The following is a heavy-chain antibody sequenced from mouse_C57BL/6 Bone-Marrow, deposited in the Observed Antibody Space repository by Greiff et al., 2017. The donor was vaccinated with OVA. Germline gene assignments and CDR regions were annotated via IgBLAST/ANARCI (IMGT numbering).Heavy chain of an antibody. CDR3: ASGVATGVATGY. V-gene: IGHV1-81*01. CDR1: GYTFTSYG. CDR2: IYPRSGNT. D-gene: IGHD1-1*01. Sequence: VQLQQSGAELARPGASVKLSCKASGYTFTSYGISWVKQRTGQGLEWIGEIYPRSGNTYYNEKFKGKATLTADKSSSTAYMELRSLTSEDSAVYFCASGVATGVATGYWGQGTTLTVSS. J-gene: IGHJ2*01.